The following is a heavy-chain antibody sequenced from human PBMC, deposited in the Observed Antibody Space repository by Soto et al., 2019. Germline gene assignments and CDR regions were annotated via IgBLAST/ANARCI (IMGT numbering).Heavy chain of an antibody. CDR1: GYTFTSYD. CDR3: AIELTMRVDN. J-gene: IGHJ4*02. V-gene: IGHV1-8*01. CDR2: MNPNSGNT. D-gene: IGHD3-22*01. Sequence: QVQLVQSGAEVKKPGASVKVSCKASGYTFTSYDVNWVRQATGQGLEWMGWMNPNSGNTGYAQKFQGRVTMTRNTSISTAYMERSGLRSEDTDVYYCAIELTMRVDNWGQGTLVAVSS.